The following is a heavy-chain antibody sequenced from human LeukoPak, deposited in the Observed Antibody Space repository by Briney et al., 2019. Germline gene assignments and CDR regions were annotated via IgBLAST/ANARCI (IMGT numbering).Heavy chain of an antibody. CDR1: GFTFSTYG. Sequence: GGSLRLSCAASGFTFSTYGMHWVRQAPGKGLEWVAFIRYDGTNKYYADSVKGRFAISRDNSKNTLYLQMNSLRGEDTAVYFCAKDKDPWKSTAISDFDYWGQGTLVTVSS. CDR2: IRYDGTNK. J-gene: IGHJ4*02. V-gene: IGHV3-30*02. CDR3: AKDKDPWKSTAISDFDY. D-gene: IGHD1-1*01.